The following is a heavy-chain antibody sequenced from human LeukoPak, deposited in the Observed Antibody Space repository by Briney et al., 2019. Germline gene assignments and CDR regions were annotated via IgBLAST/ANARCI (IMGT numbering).Heavy chain of an antibody. CDR2: IKRKSDGGTT. CDR3: TTVGLSGYYDSRGYYYFDY. J-gene: IGHJ4*02. Sequence: GGSLRLSCAASVFTFSNAWMSWVRQAPGKGLEGIGRIKRKSDGGTTDYAAPVKGRFTISRDDSKNTLYLQMNSLKTEETAVYYCTTVGLSGYYDSRGYYYFDYWGQGTLVTVSS. V-gene: IGHV3-15*01. CDR1: VFTFSNAW. D-gene: IGHD3-22*01.